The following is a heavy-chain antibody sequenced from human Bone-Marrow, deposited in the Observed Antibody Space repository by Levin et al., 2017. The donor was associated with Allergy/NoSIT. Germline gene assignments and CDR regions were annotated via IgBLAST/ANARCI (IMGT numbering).Heavy chain of an antibody. D-gene: IGHD1-14*01. Sequence: ASVKVSCVVSGFTVSNNYMSWVRQAPGKGLEWVSVMYSGGSAYYADSVKGRLTISRDNSKNTVYLQMNSLRAEDTAVYYCARLDLITGIDYWGQGTLVTVSS. J-gene: IGHJ4*02. V-gene: IGHV3-66*02. CDR1: GFTVSNNY. CDR2: MYSGGSA. CDR3: ARLDLITGIDY.